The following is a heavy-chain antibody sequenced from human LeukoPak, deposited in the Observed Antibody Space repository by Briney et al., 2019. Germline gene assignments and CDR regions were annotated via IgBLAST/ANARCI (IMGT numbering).Heavy chain of an antibody. CDR1: GYSISSGYL. D-gene: IGHD3-16*01. J-gene: IGHJ3*02. V-gene: IGHV4-38-2*02. CDR3: ARDMIGRAFDI. Sequence: PSETLSLTCTVSGYSISSGYLWGWIRQPPGKGLEWIGSIYYSGSTYYNPSLKSRVTISVDTSKNQFSLKLSSVTAADTAVYYCARDMIGRAFDIWGQGTMVTVSS. CDR2: IYYSGST.